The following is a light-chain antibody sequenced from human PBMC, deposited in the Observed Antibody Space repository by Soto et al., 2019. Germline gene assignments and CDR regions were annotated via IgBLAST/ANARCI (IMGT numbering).Light chain of an antibody. Sequence: SLAPDSLSRCSPDRATLSCGSSQRVSARYLAWYHQKPGQAPRLLIFGASDRATGIPDRFSGSGSGTDFTLTIDGFETEDFPMYYCHRHSDPPQPFCRGTKV. CDR1: QRVSARY. V-gene: IGKV3-20*01. J-gene: IGKJ1*01. CDR3: HRHSDPPQP. CDR2: GAS.